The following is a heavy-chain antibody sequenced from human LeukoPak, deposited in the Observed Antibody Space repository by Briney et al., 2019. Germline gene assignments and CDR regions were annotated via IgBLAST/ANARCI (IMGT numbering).Heavy chain of an antibody. CDR1: GYRFTSYW. CDR2: IDPGDSNT. J-gene: IGHJ4*02. Sequence: GESLKISCKGSGYRFTSYWIRWVRQMPGKGLEWMGIIDPGDSNTKYSPSFQGQVTNSADKSISTAYLQWSSLKASDTAMYYCARLLVVPAADHPDYWGQGTLVTVSS. CDR3: ARLLVVPAADHPDY. D-gene: IGHD2-2*01. V-gene: IGHV5-51*01.